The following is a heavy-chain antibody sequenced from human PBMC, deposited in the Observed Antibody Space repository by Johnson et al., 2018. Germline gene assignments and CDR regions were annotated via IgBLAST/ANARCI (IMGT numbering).Heavy chain of an antibody. D-gene: IGHD3-16*02. Sequence: VQLLETGGGVVQPGRSLRLSCAASGFTFSSYGIHWVRQAPGKGLEWVAVISYDGSNKYYADSVKGRFTISRDNSKNTLYLKMNSLRAEDTAVYYCAKAPRGGYPGYYMDVWGKGTTVTVSS. CDR3: AKAPRGGYPGYYMDV. CDR1: GFTFSSYG. V-gene: IGHV3-30*18. CDR2: ISYDGSNK. J-gene: IGHJ6*03.